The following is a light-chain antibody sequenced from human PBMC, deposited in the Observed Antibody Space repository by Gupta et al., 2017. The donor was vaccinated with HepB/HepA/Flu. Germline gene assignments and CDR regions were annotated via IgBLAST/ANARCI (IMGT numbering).Light chain of an antibody. CDR1: RSNIETNT. CDR2: SHN. Sequence: TPGQRITISCSGSRSNIETNTVNWFQQLPGTAPKLLIYSHNQRPSGVPDRFSASKSGTSASLAISGLQAEDEAHYYCAVWDDSVNCPVFGEGTKLTVL. CDR3: AVWDDSVNCPV. V-gene: IGLV1-44*01. J-gene: IGLJ3*02.